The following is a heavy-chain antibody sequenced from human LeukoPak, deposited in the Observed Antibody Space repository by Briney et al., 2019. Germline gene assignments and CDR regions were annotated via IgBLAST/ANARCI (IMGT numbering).Heavy chain of an antibody. CDR3: EARENVHCGGDCRDY. D-gene: IGHD2-21*02. J-gene: IGHJ4*02. Sequence: ASVKVSCKASGFTFTNSAMQWVRQARGQRLEWIGWIVVGSGNTNYAQKFQERVTITRDTSTSTAYMELSSLRSEDTAVYYCEARENVHCGGDCRDYWGQGTLVTVSS. CDR2: IVVGSGNT. V-gene: IGHV1-58*02. CDR1: GFTFTNSA.